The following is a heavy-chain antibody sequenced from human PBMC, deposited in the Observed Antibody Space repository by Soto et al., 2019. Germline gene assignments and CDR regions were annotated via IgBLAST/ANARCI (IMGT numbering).Heavy chain of an antibody. CDR3: ARDIAAAGKSRDYYYGMDV. Sequence: ASVKVSCKASGYTFTSYYMHWVRQAPGQGLEWMGIINPSGGSTSYAQKFQGRVTMTRDTSTSTVYMEPSSLRSEDTAVYYCARDIAAAGKSRDYYYGMDVWGQGTTVTVSS. CDR1: GYTFTSYY. CDR2: INPSGGST. J-gene: IGHJ6*02. V-gene: IGHV1-46*01. D-gene: IGHD6-13*01.